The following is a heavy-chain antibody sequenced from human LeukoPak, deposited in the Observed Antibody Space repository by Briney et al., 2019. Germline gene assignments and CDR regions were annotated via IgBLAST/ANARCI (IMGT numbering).Heavy chain of an antibody. J-gene: IGHJ4*02. CDR3: ARHHYDSSGFQLFDY. V-gene: IGHV3-7*01. CDR2: IKQDGSEE. D-gene: IGHD3-22*01. CDR1: GFTFSTYW. Sequence: GGSLRLSCAASGFTFSTYWMSWVRQAPGKGLEWVANIKQDGSEEYYVDSVKGRFTISRDNAKNSLYLQMNSLRAEDTAVYYCARHHYDSSGFQLFDYWGQGTLVTVSS.